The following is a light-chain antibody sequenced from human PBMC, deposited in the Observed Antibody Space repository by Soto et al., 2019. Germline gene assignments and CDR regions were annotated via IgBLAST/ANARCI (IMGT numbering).Light chain of an antibody. J-gene: IGLJ2*01. CDR1: SSNIGAGYD. V-gene: IGLV1-40*01. CDR3: LSFDSSLSVV. Sequence: VVTKPPSVSGAPGKRVTISCTGSSSNIGAGYDVHWYQQLPGRAPKLLIYGNTNRPSGVPDRFSGSKSGTSASLAITGLRAEDEADYYCLSFDSSLSVVFGGGTKLTVL. CDR2: GNT.